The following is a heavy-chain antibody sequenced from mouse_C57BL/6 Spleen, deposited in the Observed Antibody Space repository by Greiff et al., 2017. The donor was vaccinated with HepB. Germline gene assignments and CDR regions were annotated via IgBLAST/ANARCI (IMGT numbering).Heavy chain of an antibody. CDR3: VRASFYSDYDFGFAC. CDR2: IRSKSSNYAT. Sequence: EVMLVESGGGLVQPKGSLKLSCAASGFTFNTYAMHWVRQAPGKGLEWVARIRSKSSNYATYYADSVKDRFTISRDDSQSMLYLQMNNLKTEDTSMYYAVRASFYSDYDFGFACWGQGTLVTVSA. V-gene: IGHV10-3*01. J-gene: IGHJ3*01. CDR1: GFTFNTYA. D-gene: IGHD2-4*01.